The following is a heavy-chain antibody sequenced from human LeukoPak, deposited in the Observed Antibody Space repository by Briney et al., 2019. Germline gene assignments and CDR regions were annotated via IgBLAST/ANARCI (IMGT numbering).Heavy chain of an antibody. Sequence: GGSLRLSCAASGFTFSSYAMSCVRQAPGKGLEWVSTLSGSGASTSYADSVKGRFTISRDNSKKTLYLQMNSLRAEDTARYYCAKQKGYCSGGSCYYSDYWGQGTLVTVSS. J-gene: IGHJ4*02. D-gene: IGHD2-15*01. CDR2: LSGSGAST. CDR3: AKQKGYCSGGSCYYSDY. CDR1: GFTFSSYA. V-gene: IGHV3-23*01.